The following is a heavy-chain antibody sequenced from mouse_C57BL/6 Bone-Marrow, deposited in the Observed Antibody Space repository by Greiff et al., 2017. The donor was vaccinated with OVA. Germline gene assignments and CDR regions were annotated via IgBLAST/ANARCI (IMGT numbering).Heavy chain of an antibody. CDR1: GYTFTSYW. CDR3: ARHGNWLLYYFDY. V-gene: IGHV1-59*01. D-gene: IGHD4-1*01. Sequence: QVQLQQSGAELVRPGTSVKLSCKASGYTFTSYWMHWVKQRPGQGLEWIGVIDPSDSYTNYNQKFKGKATLTVDTSSSTAYMQLSSLTSEDSAVYYCARHGNWLLYYFDYWGQGTTLTVSS. J-gene: IGHJ2*01. CDR2: IDPSDSYT.